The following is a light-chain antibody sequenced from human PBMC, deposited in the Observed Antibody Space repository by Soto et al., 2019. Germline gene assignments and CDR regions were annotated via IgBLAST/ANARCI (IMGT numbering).Light chain of an antibody. Sequence: NFMLTQPHSVSASPGKTVTISCTGSSGSIASNYVQWYQQRPGSAPTTVIYEDDQRPSGVPDRFSGSIDSTSNSASLIISGLKTEDEADYYCQSYDSSVRVIFGGGTKVTVL. V-gene: IGLV6-57*02. J-gene: IGLJ2*01. CDR2: EDD. CDR3: QSYDSSVRVI. CDR1: SGSIASNY.